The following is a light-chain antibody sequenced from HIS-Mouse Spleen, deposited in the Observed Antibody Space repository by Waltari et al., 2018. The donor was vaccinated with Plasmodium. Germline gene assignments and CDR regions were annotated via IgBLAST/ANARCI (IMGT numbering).Light chain of an antibody. CDR2: KDS. J-gene: IGLJ1*01. CDR3: QSADSSGTYV. CDR1: ALPKQY. V-gene: IGLV3-25*03. Sequence: SYELTQPPSVSVSPGQTARITCPGAALPKQYAYWYQQKPGQAPVLVIYKDSERPSGSPERFSGSSSGTTVTLTISGVQAEDEADYYCQSADSSGTYVFGTGTKVTVL.